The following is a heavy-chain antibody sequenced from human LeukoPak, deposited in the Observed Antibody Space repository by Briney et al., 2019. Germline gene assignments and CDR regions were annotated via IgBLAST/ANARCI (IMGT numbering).Heavy chain of an antibody. J-gene: IGHJ4*02. CDR2: INHSGST. CDR3: ARGPLSRRVWGLAVAGYFDY. Sequence: PSETLSLTCAVYGGSFSGYYWSWIRQPPGKGLEWIGEINHSGSTNYNPSLKSRVTISVDTSKNQFSLKLSSVTAADTAVYYCARGPLSRRVWGLAVAGYFDYWGQGTLVTVSS. V-gene: IGHV4-34*01. D-gene: IGHD6-13*01. CDR1: GGSFSGYY.